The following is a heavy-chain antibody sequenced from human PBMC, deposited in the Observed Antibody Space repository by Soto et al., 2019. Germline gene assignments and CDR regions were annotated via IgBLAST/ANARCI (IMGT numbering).Heavy chain of an antibody. J-gene: IGHJ4*02. V-gene: IGHV3-23*01. CDR1: GSTFSSYA. D-gene: IGHD3-22*01. CDR2: INRSGVTT. Sequence: PGGSLRLSCAASGSTFSSYAMSWVRQAPGKGLEWVSTINRSGVTTYYADSVKGRFTISRDNSKNTLYLQMNSLRAEDTAVYYCAKRPLYDSSDYYYFDYWGQGTLVTVSS. CDR3: AKRPLYDSSDYYYFDY.